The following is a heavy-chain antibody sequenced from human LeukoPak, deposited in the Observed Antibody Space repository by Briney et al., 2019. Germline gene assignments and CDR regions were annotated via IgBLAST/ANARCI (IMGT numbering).Heavy chain of an antibody. Sequence: GSLRLSCAASGFTLSSFWMTWVRQAPGKGLEWIGSIYYSGSTYYNPSLKSRVTISVDTSKSQFSLNLSSVTAADTAVYYCARDQGNSDAFDLWGQGTMVTVSS. CDR2: IYYSGST. CDR1: GFTLSSFWM. CDR3: ARDQGNSDAFDL. D-gene: IGHD6-13*01. V-gene: IGHV4-39*07. J-gene: IGHJ3*01.